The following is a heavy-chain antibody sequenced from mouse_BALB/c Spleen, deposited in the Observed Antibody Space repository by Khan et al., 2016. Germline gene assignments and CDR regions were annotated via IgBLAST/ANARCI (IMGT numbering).Heavy chain of an antibody. Sequence: QVQLQQSGAEVMKPGASVKISCKATGYTFNNYWIEWVKQRPGHGLEWIGDILTGSVNTNYNENFKGKTTLTADTSSNTAYMQLSSLTSEDSGIFYCARAWYSMDDWGQDTSVTVSS. V-gene: IGHV1-9*01. CDR2: ILTGSVNT. CDR3: ARAWYSMDD. J-gene: IGHJ4*01. CDR1: GYTFNNYW.